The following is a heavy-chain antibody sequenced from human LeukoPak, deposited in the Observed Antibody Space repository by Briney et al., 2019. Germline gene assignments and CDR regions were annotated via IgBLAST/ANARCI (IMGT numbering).Heavy chain of an antibody. D-gene: IGHD2-15*01. V-gene: IGHV3-9*01. J-gene: IGHJ6*03. CDR1: GFTFDDYA. CDR2: ISWNSGSI. Sequence: PGRSLRLSCAASGFTFDDYAMHWVRQAPGKGLEWVSGISWNSGSIGYADSVKGRFTISRDNAKNSLYLQMNSLRAEDTALYYCAKTNRVSGCSGGSCYSAYYYYYYMDVWGKGTTVTVSS. CDR3: AKTNRVSGCSGGSCYSAYYYYYYMDV.